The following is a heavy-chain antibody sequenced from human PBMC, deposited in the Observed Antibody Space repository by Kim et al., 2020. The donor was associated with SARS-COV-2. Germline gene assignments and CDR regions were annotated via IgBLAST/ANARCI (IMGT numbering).Heavy chain of an antibody. Sequence: SETLSLTCTVSGGSISSYYWSWIRQPAGKGLEWIGRIYTSGSTNYNPSLKSRVTMSVDTSKNQFSLKLSSVTAADTAVYYCAREGETYYYGSGSYSDYYYYGMDVWGQGTTVTVSS. D-gene: IGHD3-10*01. CDR3: AREGETYYYGSGSYSDYYYYGMDV. CDR2: IYTSGST. V-gene: IGHV4-4*07. J-gene: IGHJ6*02. CDR1: GGSISSYY.